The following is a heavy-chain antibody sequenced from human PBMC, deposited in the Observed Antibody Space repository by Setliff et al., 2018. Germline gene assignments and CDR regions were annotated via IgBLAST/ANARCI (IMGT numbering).Heavy chain of an antibody. J-gene: IGHJ3*02. V-gene: IGHV5-51*01. CDR2: IYPGDSDT. CDR1: GYSFTSYW. CDR3: ARPGYCSSTSCSGASDI. D-gene: IGHD2-2*01. Sequence: GESLKISCKGSGYSFTSYWIGWVRQMPGKGLEWMGIIYPGDSDTRYSPSFQGQVTISADKSISTAYLQWSSPKASDTAMYYCARPGYCSSTSCSGASDIRGQGTMVTVSS.